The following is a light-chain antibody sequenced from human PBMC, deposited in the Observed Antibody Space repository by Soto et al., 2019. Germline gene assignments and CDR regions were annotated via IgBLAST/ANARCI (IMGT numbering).Light chain of an antibody. CDR1: QSITSY. V-gene: IGKV1-39*01. J-gene: IGKJ1*01. CDR2: AAS. Sequence: DIQMTQPPSSLSASVGDRVTITCPASQSITSYLNWYQQKPGKAPQLLIYAASSLQSGVPSRFSGSGSCTSFTLTISSLQPEDFATYFCQQSDTTPWTFGQGTTVEVK. CDR3: QQSDTTPWT.